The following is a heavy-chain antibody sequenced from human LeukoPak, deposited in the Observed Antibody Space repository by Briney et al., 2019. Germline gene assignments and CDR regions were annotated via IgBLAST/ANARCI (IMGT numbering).Heavy chain of an antibody. CDR2: ISYDGSNK. D-gene: IGHD5-18*01. CDR1: GFTFSGYP. V-gene: IGHV3-30-3*01. Sequence: GGSLRLSCAASGFTFSGYPIHWVRQAPGKGLEWVAVISYDGSNKYYADSVKGRFTISRDNAENSLYLQMNSLRVEDTAFYYCARDLAYSRLDYWGQGMLVTVSS. J-gene: IGHJ4*02. CDR3: ARDLAYSRLDY.